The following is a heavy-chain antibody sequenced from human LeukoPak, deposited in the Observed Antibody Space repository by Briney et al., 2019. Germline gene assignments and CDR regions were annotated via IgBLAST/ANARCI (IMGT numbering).Heavy chain of an antibody. V-gene: IGHV3-23*01. CDR2: ISGSGGST. D-gene: IGHD6-19*01. CDR3: AASPYGSGWKEYFQR. CDR1: GFTFSRCA. Sequence: GGSLRLSCAASGFTFSRCAMSWVRQAPGKGLEWVSTISGSGGSTHYADSVKGRFIVSRDNSKNTLYLQMNSLRAEDTAVYYCAASPYGSGWKEYFQRWGQGTLVTVSS. J-gene: IGHJ1*01.